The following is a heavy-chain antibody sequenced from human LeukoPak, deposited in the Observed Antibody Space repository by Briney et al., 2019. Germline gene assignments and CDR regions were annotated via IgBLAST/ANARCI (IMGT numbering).Heavy chain of an antibody. CDR3: AKSAGYSSSWSTGIIDY. J-gene: IGHJ4*02. CDR2: IIPIFGTA. Sequence: SVKVSCKASGGTFSSYAISWVRQAPGQGLERMGGIIPIFGTANYAQKFQGRVTITADESTSTAYMELSSLRSEDTAVYYCAKSAGYSSSWSTGIIDYWGQGTLVTVSS. D-gene: IGHD6-13*01. V-gene: IGHV1-69*13. CDR1: GGTFSSYA.